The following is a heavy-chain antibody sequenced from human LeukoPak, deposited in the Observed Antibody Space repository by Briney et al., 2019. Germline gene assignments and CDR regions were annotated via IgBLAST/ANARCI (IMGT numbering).Heavy chain of an antibody. V-gene: IGHV3-48*03. CDR1: GFSFSSYE. CDR3: AELGITMIGGV. D-gene: IGHD3-10*02. Sequence: GASLRLFCAASGFSFSSYEMNCVRQAPGKGLEWVSYISSSGSTIYYDDSVKGRFTISRDNAKNSHYLQMNSMRAEDTAVYYCAELGITMIGGVWGKGTTVTISS. CDR2: ISSSGSTI. J-gene: IGHJ6*04.